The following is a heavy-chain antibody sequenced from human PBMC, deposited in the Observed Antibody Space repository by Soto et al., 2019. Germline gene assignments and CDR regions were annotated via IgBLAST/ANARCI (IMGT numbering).Heavy chain of an antibody. V-gene: IGHV3-53*02. CDR1: GFTVSSNY. J-gene: IGHJ1*01. CDR3: ARDARYYDHVWGSYRLGHPQQ. CDR2: IYSGGST. Sequence: EVQLVETGGGLIQPGGSLRLSCAASGFTVSSNYMSWVRQAPGKGLEWVSVIYSGGSTYYAESVKGRFTISRDNSKNTLYSRMSGLRAEGPAVYYCARDARYYDHVWGSYRLGHPQQWGQGTLVTVSS. D-gene: IGHD3-16*02.